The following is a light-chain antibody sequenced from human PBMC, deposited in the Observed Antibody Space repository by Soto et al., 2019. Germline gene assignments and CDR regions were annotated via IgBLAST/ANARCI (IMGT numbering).Light chain of an antibody. J-gene: IGLJ1*01. CDR2: NTN. CDR1: SDSVSTNHY. V-gene: IGLV8-61*01. CDR3: ALYLGSGTWV. Sequence: QTVVTQEPSFSVSPGGTVTLTCGLISDSVSTNHYPSWYQQTPGQAPRTLVYNTNTRSSGVPDRSSGSILGNKAALTITGAQADDECNYYCALYLGSGTWVFGSGTKLTVL.